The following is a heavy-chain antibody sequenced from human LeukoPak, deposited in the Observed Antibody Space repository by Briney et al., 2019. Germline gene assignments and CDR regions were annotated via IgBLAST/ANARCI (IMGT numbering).Heavy chain of an antibody. CDR3: AKDPELRYFDWLLGHYFDY. V-gene: IGHV3-23*01. CDR1: GFTFSSYA. Sequence: PGGSLRLSCAASGFTFSSYAMSWVRQAPGKGLEWVSAISGSGGSTYYADSVKGRFTISRDNSKNTLYLQMNSLRAEDTAVYYCAKDPELRYFDWLLGHYFDYWGQGTLVTVSS. D-gene: IGHD3-9*01. CDR2: ISGSGGST. J-gene: IGHJ4*02.